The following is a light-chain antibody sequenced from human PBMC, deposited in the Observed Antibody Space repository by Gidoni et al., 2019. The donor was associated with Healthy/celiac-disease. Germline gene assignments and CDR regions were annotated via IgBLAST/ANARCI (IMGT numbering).Light chain of an antibody. J-gene: IGKJ4*01. V-gene: IGKV3-15*01. CDR1: QRVNSN. CDR3: QQYNNWPPLT. CDR2: GAS. Sequence: EIVMTQSPATLSVSPVERATLSCRASQRVNSNLAWYQQKPGQAPRLLIYGASTRATGIPARFSGSGSGTEFTLTISSLQSEDFAVYYCQQYNNWPPLTFGGXTKVEI.